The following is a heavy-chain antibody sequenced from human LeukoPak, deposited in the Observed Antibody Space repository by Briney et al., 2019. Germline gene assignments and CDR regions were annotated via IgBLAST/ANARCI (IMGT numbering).Heavy chain of an antibody. D-gene: IGHD3-22*01. CDR1: GGSISSGGYS. J-gene: IGHJ4*02. Sequence: PSQTLSLTCAVSGGSISSGGYSWSWIRQPPGKGLEGIGYIYHSGSTYYNPSLKSRVTISVDRSKNQFSLKLSSVTAADTAVYYCARGYDSSGYYYYFDYWGQGTLITVSS. CDR2: IYHSGST. V-gene: IGHV4-30-2*01. CDR3: ARGYDSSGYYYYFDY.